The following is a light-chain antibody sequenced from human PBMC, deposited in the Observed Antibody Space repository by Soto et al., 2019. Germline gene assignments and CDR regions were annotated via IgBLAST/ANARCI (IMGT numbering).Light chain of an antibody. J-gene: IGKJ5*01. Sequence: EIVMTQSPATLSVSPGDRATLSCRASQSVSSYLAWYQQKPGQAPRLLIYGASTMATGIPDRFRGSGSGTEFTLTISSLQSEDFEVYYCQQYKNWPTTFGQGTRLEIK. V-gene: IGKV3D-15*01. CDR2: GAS. CDR1: QSVSSY. CDR3: QQYKNWPTT.